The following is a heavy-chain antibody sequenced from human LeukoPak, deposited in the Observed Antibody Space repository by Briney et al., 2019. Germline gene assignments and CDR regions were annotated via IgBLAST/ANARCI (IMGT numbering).Heavy chain of an antibody. D-gene: IGHD2-2*01. CDR2: TYYKSEWYN. CDR3: ARQTKVPPAINRNNWFDS. Sequence: SQTLSLTCAISGNSVSSNSAAWNWIRQSPSRGLEWLGRTYYKSEWYNDYAVFLEGRITINADTSKNQVSLELNSVTPEDTAVYFCARQTKVPPAINRNNWFDSWGQGTRVTVSS. CDR1: GNSVSSNSAA. J-gene: IGHJ5*01. V-gene: IGHV6-1*01.